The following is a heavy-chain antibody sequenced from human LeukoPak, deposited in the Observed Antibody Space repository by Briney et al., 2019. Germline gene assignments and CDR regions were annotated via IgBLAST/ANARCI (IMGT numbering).Heavy chain of an antibody. CDR2: IYGGGST. V-gene: IGHV3-53*01. D-gene: IGHD5-12*01. Sequence: GGSLRLSCAASGFTVSTNYMSWVRQAPGQGLEWVSVIYGGGSTYYPDAVKGRFTISRDSSENTLHLQMNNLRAEDTAVYYCERDGYSGYHWLNWGQGTLVTVSS. J-gene: IGHJ4*02. CDR1: GFTVSTNY. CDR3: ERDGYSGYHWLN.